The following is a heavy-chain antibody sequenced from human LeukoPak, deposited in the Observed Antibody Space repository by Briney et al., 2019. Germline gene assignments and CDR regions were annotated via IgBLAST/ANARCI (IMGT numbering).Heavy chain of an antibody. D-gene: IGHD3-22*01. V-gene: IGHV3-23*01. CDR2: ISGISTST. CDR3: AKTVVVKVNWFDP. Sequence: PGGSLRLSCAASGFTFSSYAMSWVRQTPGKGLEWVSIISGISTSTFYADSVKGRFTISRDNSRNTLYLQMNSLRAEDTAKYYCAKTVVVKVNWFDPWGQGTLVTVSS. CDR1: GFTFSSYA. J-gene: IGHJ5*02.